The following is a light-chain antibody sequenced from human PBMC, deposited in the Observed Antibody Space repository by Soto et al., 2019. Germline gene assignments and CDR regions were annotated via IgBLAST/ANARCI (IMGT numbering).Light chain of an antibody. J-gene: IGKJ5*01. CDR2: GAS. CDR3: QQRSNWPPIT. Sequence: EVVLTQSPCTLSLSPGERATLSCRASQSVSSSSLAWYQQKRGQAPRPIIQGASNRATGIPDRFSGSGSGTDFTLTISSLEPEDFAVYYCQQRSNWPPITFGQGTRLEIK. V-gene: IGKV3D-20*02. CDR1: QSVSSSS.